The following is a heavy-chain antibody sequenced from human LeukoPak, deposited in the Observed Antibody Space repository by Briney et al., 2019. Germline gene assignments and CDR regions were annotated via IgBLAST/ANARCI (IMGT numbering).Heavy chain of an antibody. CDR1: GFTFSSYW. CDR3: AREPLYDFWSGYSHFDS. J-gene: IGHJ4*02. D-gene: IGHD3-3*01. Sequence: SGGSLRLSCAASGFTFSSYWMSWVRQVPGKGLEWEANIKQDGSEKYYVDSVKGRFTISRDNAKNSLYLQMNSLRAEDTAVYYCAREPLYDFWSGYSHFDSWGQGTLVTVS. V-gene: IGHV3-7*01. CDR2: IKQDGSEK.